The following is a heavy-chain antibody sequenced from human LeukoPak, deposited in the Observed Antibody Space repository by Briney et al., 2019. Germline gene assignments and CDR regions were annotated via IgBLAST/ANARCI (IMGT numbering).Heavy chain of an antibody. D-gene: IGHD4-23*01. J-gene: IGHJ4*02. V-gene: IGHV3-30*04. CDR2: MSHDGNNG. CDR1: GFPFSIYA. CDR3: AGDGGNPMDFDY. Sequence: PGGSLRLSCAASGFPFSIYAVHWVRQAPGKGLEWVAVMSHDGNNGFYADSVKGRFTISRDNSKNTLYLQMNSLRAEDTAVYYCAGDGGNPMDFDYWGQGTLVTVSS.